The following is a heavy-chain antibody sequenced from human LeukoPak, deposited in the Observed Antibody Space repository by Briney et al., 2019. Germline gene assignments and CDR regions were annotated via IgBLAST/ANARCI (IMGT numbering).Heavy chain of an antibody. V-gene: IGHV5-51*01. CDR1: GYSFTSYW. J-gene: IGHJ4*02. Sequence: PGESLKISCKGSGYSFTSYWIGWVRQMPGKGLEWMGITYPGDSDTRYSPSFQSQVTISADKSISTAYLQWSSLKASDTAMYYCARHGPMYYYDSSGYCDYWGQGTLVTVSS. D-gene: IGHD3-22*01. CDR2: TYPGDSDT. CDR3: ARHGPMYYYDSSGYCDY.